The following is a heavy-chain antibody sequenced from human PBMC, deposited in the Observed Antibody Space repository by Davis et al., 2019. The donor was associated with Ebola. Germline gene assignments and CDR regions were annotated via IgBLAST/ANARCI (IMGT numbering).Heavy chain of an antibody. D-gene: IGHD2-2*02. Sequence: GESLKISCAASGFTFSSYAMSWVRQAPGKGLEWVSAISGSGGSTYYADSVKGRFTISRDNAKNSLYLQMNSLRAEDTAVYYCARDKEDIVVVPAAIIDYYYYYYMDVWGKGTTVTASS. CDR1: GFTFSSYA. CDR3: ARDKEDIVVVPAAIIDYYYYYYMDV. CDR2: ISGSGGST. J-gene: IGHJ6*03. V-gene: IGHV3-23*01.